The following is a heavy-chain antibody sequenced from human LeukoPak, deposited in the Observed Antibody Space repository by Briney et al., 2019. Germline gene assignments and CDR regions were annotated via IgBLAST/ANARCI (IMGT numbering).Heavy chain of an antibody. Sequence: GASVKVSCKASGYTFTSYGISWVRQAPGQGLEWMGLISAYNGNTNYAQKLQGRVTMTTDPSTSTAYMELRSLRSDDTAVYYCARVAHLVAAAGTMSWFDPWGQGTLVTVSS. CDR3: ARVAHLVAAAGTMSWFDP. CDR2: ISAYNGNT. V-gene: IGHV1-18*01. J-gene: IGHJ5*02. D-gene: IGHD6-13*01. CDR1: GYTFTSYG.